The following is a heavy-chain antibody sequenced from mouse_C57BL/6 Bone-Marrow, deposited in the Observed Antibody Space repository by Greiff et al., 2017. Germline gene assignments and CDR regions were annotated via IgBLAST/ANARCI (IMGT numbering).Heavy chain of an antibody. CDR2: IYPGSGST. CDR3: ATTYYLWDFDV. CDR1: GYTFTSYW. Sequence: QVQLQQPGAELVKPGASVKMSCKASGYTFTSYWITWVKQRPGQGLEWIGDIYPGSGSTNYNEKFKSKATLTVDTSYSTAYIQLSSLTSEDSAVYYCATTYYLWDFDVWGTGTTVNVSS. V-gene: IGHV1-55*01. D-gene: IGHD2-10*01. J-gene: IGHJ1*03.